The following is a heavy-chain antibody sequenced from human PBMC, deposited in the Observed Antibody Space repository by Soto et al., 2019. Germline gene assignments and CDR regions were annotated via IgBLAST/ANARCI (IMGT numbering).Heavy chain of an antibody. V-gene: IGHV3-73*01. Sequence: PGGSLRLSCAASGFTFSDSAMHWVRQASGRGLEWVGRIRSKGNNYATAYAASVKGRFTISRDNSKNTLYLQMNSLRAEDTAVYYCAKNTILVDSYYYYYMDVWGKGTTVIVSS. CDR3: AKNTILVDSYYYYYMDV. CDR2: IRSKGNNYAT. J-gene: IGHJ6*03. D-gene: IGHD2-21*01. CDR1: GFTFSDSA.